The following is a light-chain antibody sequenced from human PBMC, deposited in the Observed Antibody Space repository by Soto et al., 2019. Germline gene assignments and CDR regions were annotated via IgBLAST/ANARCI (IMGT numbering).Light chain of an antibody. CDR3: HQYNNWPQT. CDR1: QSVRSN. V-gene: IGKV3-15*01. Sequence: EIVMTQSPATLSVSPGEGATLSCRASQSVRSNLAWYQQKPGQAPSLLISGASTRATGIPARFSGSGSGTEFTLTISSLQSEDFAVYYCHQYNNWPQTFGQGTKVDIK. J-gene: IGKJ1*01. CDR2: GAS.